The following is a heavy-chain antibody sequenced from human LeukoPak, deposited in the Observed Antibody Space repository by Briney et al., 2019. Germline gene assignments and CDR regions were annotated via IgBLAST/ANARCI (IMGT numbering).Heavy chain of an antibody. CDR3: ARGVSRNWFDP. CDR1: GFTFSSYS. J-gene: IGHJ5*02. CDR2: ISSSSSYI. D-gene: IGHD6-13*01. Sequence: KTGGSLRLSCAASGFTFSSYSMNWVRQAPGKGLGWVSSISSSSSYIYYADSVKGRFTISRDNAKNSLYLQMNSLRAEDTAVYYCARGVSRNWFDPWGQGTLVTVSS. V-gene: IGHV3-21*01.